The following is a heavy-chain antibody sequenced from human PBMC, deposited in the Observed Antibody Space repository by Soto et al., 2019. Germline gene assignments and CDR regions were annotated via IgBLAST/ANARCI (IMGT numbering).Heavy chain of an antibody. CDR2: FDPEDGET. D-gene: IGHD3-3*01. Sequence: ASVKVSCKVSGYTLTELSMHWVRQAPGKGLEWMGGFDPEDGETIYAQKFQGRVTMTEDTSTDTAYMELSSLRSEDTAVYYCATNDFWSGYFARYYYGMDVWGQGTTVTVSS. J-gene: IGHJ6*02. CDR1: GYTLTELS. V-gene: IGHV1-24*01. CDR3: ATNDFWSGYFARYYYGMDV.